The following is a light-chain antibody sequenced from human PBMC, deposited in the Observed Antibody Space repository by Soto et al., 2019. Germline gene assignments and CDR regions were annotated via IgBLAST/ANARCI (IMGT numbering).Light chain of an antibody. CDR3: ASSDDRLGAVI. V-gene: IGLV1-47*02. Sequence: QSVLTQPPSASGTPGQRVFISCSGSSSNIGGTNYAYWYQQLPGAAPKLLMHSNNLRPSGVPERISGSKSGTSASLAISGLRSEDEAVDYCASSDDRLGAVIFGGGTKVTVL. J-gene: IGLJ2*01. CDR1: SSNIGGTNY. CDR2: SNN.